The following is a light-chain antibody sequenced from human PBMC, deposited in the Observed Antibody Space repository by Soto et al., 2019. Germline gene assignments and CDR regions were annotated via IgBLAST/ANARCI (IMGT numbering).Light chain of an antibody. V-gene: IGKV3-15*01. CDR2: AAS. J-gene: IGKJ2*01. CDR3: QQYNNWPLST. Sequence: EIVMTQSPGTLSVSPGERATLSCRASQGIGTNLAWYQQRPGQAPRLLIYAASSRATDIPARFNGRGSGTEFTLTISSLQSEDFAVYFCQQYNNWPLSTFGQGTKLEI. CDR1: QGIGTN.